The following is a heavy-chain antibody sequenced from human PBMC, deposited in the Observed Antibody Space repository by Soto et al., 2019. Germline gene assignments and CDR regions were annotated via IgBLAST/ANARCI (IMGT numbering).Heavy chain of an antibody. V-gene: IGHV4-59*01. Sequence: VQLQESGPGLVKPSETLSLTCSVSGDSISSYYYNWIRQSPGKGLEWIGYVYYSGPTNYNPSLKSRVTISVDTSRDEISLNLDSVTAADTAVYYCARSRLFSGYDDAFDIWGQGAMVTVSA. J-gene: IGHJ3*02. CDR3: ARSRLFSGYDDAFDI. CDR2: VYYSGPT. D-gene: IGHD5-12*01. CDR1: GDSISSYY.